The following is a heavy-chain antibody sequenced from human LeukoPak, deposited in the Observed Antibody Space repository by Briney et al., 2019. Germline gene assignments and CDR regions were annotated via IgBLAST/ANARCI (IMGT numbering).Heavy chain of an antibody. V-gene: IGHV3-7*01. CDR2: IKQDGSEK. D-gene: IGHD3-16*02. CDR3: ARGTDDYVWGSYRLFDY. Sequence: GGSLRLSCAASGFTFSSYWMSWVRQAPGKGLEWVANIKQDGSEKYYVDCVKGRFTISRDNAKNSLYLQMNSLRAEDTAVYYCARGTDDYVWGSYRLFDYWGQGTLVTVSS. J-gene: IGHJ4*02. CDR1: GFTFSSYW.